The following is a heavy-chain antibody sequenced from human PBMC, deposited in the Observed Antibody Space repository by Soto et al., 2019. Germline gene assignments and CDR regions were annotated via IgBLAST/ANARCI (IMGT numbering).Heavy chain of an antibody. Sequence: EQLVESGGGLVQPGRSLRLSCAASGVNFDDYAMHWVRQAPGKGLEWVAGISWSSVNIGYADSVKGRFTISRDNAKNSLYLEMNSLRAEDTAVYYCARESEDLTSNFDYWGQGTLVTVSS. V-gene: IGHV3-9*01. J-gene: IGHJ4*02. CDR1: GVNFDDYA. CDR3: ARESEDLTSNFDY. CDR2: ISWSSVNI.